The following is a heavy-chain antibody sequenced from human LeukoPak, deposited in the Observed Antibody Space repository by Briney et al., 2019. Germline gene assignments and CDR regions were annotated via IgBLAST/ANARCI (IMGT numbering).Heavy chain of an antibody. Sequence: GRSLRLSCAASGFTVSTNYMSWVRQAPGKGLEWVSVIYSGGTTYYADSVKGRFTISRDNSENTLFLQMNSLRAEDTAVYYCARDTEYDSSGYYYDYWGQGTLVTVSS. CDR2: IYSGGTT. V-gene: IGHV3-66*01. J-gene: IGHJ4*02. D-gene: IGHD3-22*01. CDR1: GFTVSTNY. CDR3: ARDTEYDSSGYYYDY.